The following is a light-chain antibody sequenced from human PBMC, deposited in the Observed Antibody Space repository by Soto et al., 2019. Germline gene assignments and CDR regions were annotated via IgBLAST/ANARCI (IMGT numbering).Light chain of an antibody. CDR3: QSYASSLSYV. J-gene: IGLJ1*01. CDR2: GNS. Sequence: QSVLTQPPSVSGAPGQRVTISCTGSSSNIGAGYDVHWYQQLPGTDPKLLIYGNSNRPSGVPDRFSGSKSGTSASLAITGLQAEDEADYYCQSYASSLSYVFGTGTKLTVL. V-gene: IGLV1-40*01. CDR1: SSNIGAGYD.